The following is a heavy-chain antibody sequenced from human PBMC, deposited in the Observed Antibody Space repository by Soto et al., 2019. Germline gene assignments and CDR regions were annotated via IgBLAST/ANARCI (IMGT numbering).Heavy chain of an antibody. D-gene: IGHD6-6*01. CDR1: GLTFSSYA. CDR2: ISGSGGST. J-gene: IGHJ5*02. CDR3: ANGYSSST. Sequence: GSLTLSCAASGLTFSSYAMSWVRQAPGKGLEWVSAISGSGGSTYYADSVEGRFTICRDNSKNTLYLQMNSLRAEDTGVYYCANGYSSSTWGQETMVAVSS. V-gene: IGHV3-23*01.